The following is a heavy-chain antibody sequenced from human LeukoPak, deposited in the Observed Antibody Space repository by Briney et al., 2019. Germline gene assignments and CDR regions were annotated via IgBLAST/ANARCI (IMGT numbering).Heavy chain of an antibody. CDR1: GGSISSGGYY. CDR2: IYYSGST. V-gene: IGHV4-31*03. D-gene: IGHD3-3*01. Sequence: PSQTLSLTCTVSGGSISSGGYYWSWTRQHPGKGLEWIGYIYYSGSTNYNPSLKSRVTISVDTSKNQFSLKLSSVTAADTAVYYCARGLEWSGVSFDYWGQGTLVTVSS. CDR3: ARGLEWSGVSFDY. J-gene: IGHJ4*02.